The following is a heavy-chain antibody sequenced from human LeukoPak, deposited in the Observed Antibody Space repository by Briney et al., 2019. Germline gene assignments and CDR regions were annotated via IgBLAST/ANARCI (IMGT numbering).Heavy chain of an antibody. Sequence: ASVKVSCKGSGFTFTSYGISWVRQAPGQGLEWMAWIGAYNGNTNYAQKLQGRVTMTTDTSTSTAYMELRSLRSDDTAVYYCAREVWVAAAGTNYYFDYWGQGTLVTVSS. CDR3: AREVWVAAAGTNYYFDY. CDR1: GFTFTSYG. V-gene: IGHV1-18*01. CDR2: IGAYNGNT. J-gene: IGHJ4*02. D-gene: IGHD6-13*01.